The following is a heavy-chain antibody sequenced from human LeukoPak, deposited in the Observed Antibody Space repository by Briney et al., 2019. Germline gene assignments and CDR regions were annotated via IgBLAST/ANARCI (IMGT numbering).Heavy chain of an antibody. D-gene: IGHD2-2*01. V-gene: IGHV4-31*03. CDR2: IYYSGST. Sequence: PSETLSLTCTVSGGSISSGGHYWSWIRQHPGKGLEWIGYIYYSGSTYYNPSLKSRVTISVDTSKNQFSLKLSSVTAADTAVYYCARCRVHCSSTSCYGNWFDPWGQGTLVTVSS. CDR1: GGSISSGGHY. CDR3: ARCRVHCSSTSCYGNWFDP. J-gene: IGHJ5*02.